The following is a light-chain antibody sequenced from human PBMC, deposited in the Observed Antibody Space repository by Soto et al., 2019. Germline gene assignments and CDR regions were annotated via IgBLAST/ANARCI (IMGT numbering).Light chain of an antibody. Sequence: EIVLTQSPANLSLSPGERATLSCGASQSVGSSYLAWYQQKPGLAPRLLIYDTSSRATGIPDRFSGSGSGTDFTLTISRLEPEDFAVYYCQQYGNSPRTFGGGTKVDIK. V-gene: IGKV3D-20*01. J-gene: IGKJ4*01. CDR3: QQYGNSPRT. CDR1: QSVGSSY. CDR2: DTS.